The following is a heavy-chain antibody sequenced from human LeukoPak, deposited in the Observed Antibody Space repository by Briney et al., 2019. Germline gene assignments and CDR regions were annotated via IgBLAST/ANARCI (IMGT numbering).Heavy chain of an antibody. J-gene: IGHJ6*03. CDR2: IIPIFGTA. D-gene: IGHD2-21*01. CDR3: ARDGEYCGGDRYPYYYYMDV. CDR1: GGTFSSYA. Sequence: ASVKVSCKASGGTFSSYAISWVRQAPGQGLEWMGRIIPIFGTANYAQKFQGRVTITTDESTSTAYMELSSLRSDDTAVYYCARDGEYCGGDRYPYYYYMDVWGKGTTVTVSS. V-gene: IGHV1-69*05.